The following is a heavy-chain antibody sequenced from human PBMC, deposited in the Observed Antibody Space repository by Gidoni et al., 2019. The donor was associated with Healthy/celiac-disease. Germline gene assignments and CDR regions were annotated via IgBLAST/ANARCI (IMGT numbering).Heavy chain of an antibody. V-gene: IGHV3-23*01. CDR2: ISGSGGST. J-gene: IGHJ3*02. CDR1: GFTFSSYA. D-gene: IGHD2-21*01. Sequence: EVQLLESGGGLVQPGGSLRPSCAASGFTFSSYAMSWVRQAPGKGLEWVSAISGSGGSTYCADSVKGRFTISSDNSKNTLYLQMNSLRAEDTAVYYCAKPGIAIRGKAFDIWGQGTMVTVSS. CDR3: AKPGIAIRGKAFDI.